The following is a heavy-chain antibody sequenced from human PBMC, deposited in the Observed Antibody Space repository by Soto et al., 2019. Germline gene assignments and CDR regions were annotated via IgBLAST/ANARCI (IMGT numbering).Heavy chain of an antibody. Sequence: GGSLRLSCAASGFTFSSYTMNWVRQAPGKGLEWVSSISSSSNYMYYADSVKGRFTISRDNAKNSLYLQMNSLRAEDTAVYYCANYGLYCTSTSCYARYFDYWGQGTLVTVSS. D-gene: IGHD2-2*01. J-gene: IGHJ4*02. CDR3: ANYGLYCTSTSCYARYFDY. CDR2: ISSSSNYM. CDR1: GFTFSSYT. V-gene: IGHV3-21*01.